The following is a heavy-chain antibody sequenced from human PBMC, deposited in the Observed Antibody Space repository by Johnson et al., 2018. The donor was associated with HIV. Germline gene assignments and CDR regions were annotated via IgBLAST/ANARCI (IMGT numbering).Heavy chain of an antibody. V-gene: IGHV3-13*01. D-gene: IGHD3-22*01. CDR1: GFTFSSYD. CDR2: IGTAGDT. CDR3: GRVADYYDSIAVLNAFDI. Sequence: VQLVESGGGLVQPGGSLRLSCAASGFTFSSYDMHWVRQATGKGLEWVSAIGTAGDTYYPGSVKGRFTISRENAKNSLYLQMNSLRAEDTAVYYCGRVADYYDSIAVLNAFDIWGQGTMVTVSS. J-gene: IGHJ3*02.